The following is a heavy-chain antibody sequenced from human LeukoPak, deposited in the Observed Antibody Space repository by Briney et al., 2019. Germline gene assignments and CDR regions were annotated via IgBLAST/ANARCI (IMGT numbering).Heavy chain of an antibody. CDR2: VNLQGST. Sequence: PSETLSLTCGVSGGSISDTNWWTWFRQPPGKGLEWIGEVNLQGSTNYNPSLKSRVAISVDKSENHISLKLTSVTAADTAVYYCARVVRTSVVGTAMSVGAFDIWGQGTMVTVSS. CDR1: GGSISDTNW. J-gene: IGHJ3*02. D-gene: IGHD2-21*02. CDR3: ARVVRTSVVGTAMSVGAFDI. V-gene: IGHV4-4*02.